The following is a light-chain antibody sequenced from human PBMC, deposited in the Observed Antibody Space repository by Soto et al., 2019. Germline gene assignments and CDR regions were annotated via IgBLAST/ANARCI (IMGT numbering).Light chain of an antibody. V-gene: IGKV4-1*01. J-gene: IGKJ2*01. CDR3: QQYYTIPYT. Sequence: DSVMTQSPDSLAVSLGERATINCKSPQSVLDSSNNKNHLAWYQQKPGQPPKLFIYWASTRESGVPDRFSGSGSGTDFTLTISSLQAEDVAVYYCQQYYTIPYTFGQGTKVDIK. CDR2: WAS. CDR1: QSVLDSSNNKNH.